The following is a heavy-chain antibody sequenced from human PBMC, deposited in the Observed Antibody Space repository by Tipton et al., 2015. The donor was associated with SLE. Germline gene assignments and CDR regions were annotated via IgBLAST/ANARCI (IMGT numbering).Heavy chain of an antibody. J-gene: IGHJ4*02. CDR3: ASSPPNQWLAYYFDY. V-gene: IGHV4-59*01. CDR2: IYYSGST. D-gene: IGHD6-19*01. CDR1: GGSFSGYY. Sequence: GLVKPSETLSLTCAVYGGSFSGYYWSWIRQPPGKGLEWIGYIYYSGSTNYNPSLKSRVTISVDTSKNQFSLKLSSVTAADTAVYYCASSPPNQWLAYYFDYWGQGTLVTVSS.